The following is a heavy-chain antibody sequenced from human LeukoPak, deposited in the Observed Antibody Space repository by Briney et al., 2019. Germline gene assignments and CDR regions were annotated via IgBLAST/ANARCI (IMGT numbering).Heavy chain of an antibody. CDR2: IKFDESER. CDR1: GFTFW. Sequence: GGSLRLSCAASGFTFWMAWVRQAPGKGLEWVASIKFDESERHHVDSVKGRFTISSDNAKNSLYLQMNSLRAEDTAVYFCTRVTTNGYFEYWGQGTLVTVSS. V-gene: IGHV3-7*04. D-gene: IGHD1/OR15-1a*01. J-gene: IGHJ4*02. CDR3: TRVTTNGYFEY.